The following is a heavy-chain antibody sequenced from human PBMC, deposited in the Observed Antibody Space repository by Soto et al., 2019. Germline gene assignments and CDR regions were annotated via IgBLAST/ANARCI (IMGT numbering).Heavy chain of an antibody. D-gene: IGHD2-15*01. CDR1: GFTFGDYA. J-gene: IGHJ5*02. V-gene: IGHV3-49*03. Sequence: SLRLSCTASGFTFGDYAMSWFRQAPGKGLEWVGFIRSKAYGGTTEYAASVKGRFTTSRDDSKSIAYLQMNSLKTEDTAVYYCTRESSLYCSGGSCYSGPDWFDPWGQGTLVTVSS. CDR3: TRESSLYCSGGSCYSGPDWFDP. CDR2: IRSKAYGGTT.